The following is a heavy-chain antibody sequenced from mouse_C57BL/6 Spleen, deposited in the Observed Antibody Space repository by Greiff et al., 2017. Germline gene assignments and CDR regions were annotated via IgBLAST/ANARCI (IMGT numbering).Heavy chain of an antibody. CDR1: GFTFSDYG. CDR3: ARHGSNSYAMDY. CDR2: ISNFAYST. V-gene: IGHV5-15*01. J-gene: IGHJ4*01. D-gene: IGHD2-5*01. Sequence: EVKLVEPGGGLVQPGASLKLSCAASGFTFSDYGMAWVRQAPRQGLEWVAFISNFAYSTYYADTVTGRFTITRENAKNTPYLKMGSLRSEDTAMYYCARHGSNSYAMDYWGQGTSVTVSS.